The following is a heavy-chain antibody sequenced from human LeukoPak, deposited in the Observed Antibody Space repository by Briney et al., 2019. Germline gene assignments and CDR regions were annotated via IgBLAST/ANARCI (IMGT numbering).Heavy chain of an antibody. Sequence: PGGSLTLSCVASGFTFSSYWMTWVRQAPGKGLEWLANIKEDGSIQYYLDSVRGRFTISRDNAKTSVYLQLHSLRADDTAVYYCARDVWTGVAVSDYWGQGTLVTVSS. CDR3: ARDVWTGVAVSDY. CDR2: IKEDGSIQ. CDR1: GFTFSSYW. V-gene: IGHV3-7*01. D-gene: IGHD6-19*01. J-gene: IGHJ4*02.